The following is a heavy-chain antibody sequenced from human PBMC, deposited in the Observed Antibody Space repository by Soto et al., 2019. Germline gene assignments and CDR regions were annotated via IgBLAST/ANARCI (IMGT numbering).Heavy chain of an antibody. V-gene: IGHV3-21*01. D-gene: IGHD1-7*01. Sequence: TGGSLRLSCAASGFTFSSYSMNWVRQAPGKGLEWVSSISSSSSYIYYADSVKGRFTISRDNAKNSLYLQMNSLRAEDTAVYYCARHYGITGTHFDYWGQGTLVTVSS. CDR1: GFTFSSYS. J-gene: IGHJ4*02. CDR2: ISSSSSYI. CDR3: ARHYGITGTHFDY.